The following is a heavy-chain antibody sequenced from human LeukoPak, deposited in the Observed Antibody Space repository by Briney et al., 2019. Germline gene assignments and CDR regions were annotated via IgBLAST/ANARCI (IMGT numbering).Heavy chain of an antibody. CDR1: GFTFNNYG. CDR3: PRGREPNFGGVYPILFAY. CDR2: ISNDGSNE. J-gene: IGHJ4*02. V-gene: IGHV3-30*19. Sequence: PGGSLRLTCAASGFTFNNYGIHWVRQAPGKGLEWVAVISNDGSNEYYADSVKGRFTISRDNSKKTLYLQMNSLRVEDTAVYYCPRGREPNFGGVYPILFAYWAQEPLSPSPQ. D-gene: IGHD3-16*01.